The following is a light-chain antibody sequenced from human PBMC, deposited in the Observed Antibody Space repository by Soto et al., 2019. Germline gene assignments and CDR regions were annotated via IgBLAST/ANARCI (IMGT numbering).Light chain of an antibody. CDR2: AAS. V-gene: IGKV1-39*01. Sequence: DIQMTQSPASLSASIGDRVIITCRASQSISNYLNWYQHKPGRAPKFLIYAASSLQSGVPSRFSGSGSGTDFTLTISSLQREDFGTYVCQQSFSSSWTFGQGTKVE. CDR1: QSISNY. J-gene: IGKJ1*01. CDR3: QQSFSSSWT.